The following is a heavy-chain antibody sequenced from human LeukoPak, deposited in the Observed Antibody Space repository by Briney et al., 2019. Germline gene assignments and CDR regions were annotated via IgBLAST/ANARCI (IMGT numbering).Heavy chain of an antibody. D-gene: IGHD5-24*01. Sequence: PGGSLRLSCAASGFTFDDYAMHWVRQAPGKGLEWVSGISWNSGSIVYADSVKGRFTISRDNAKNSLYLQMNSLRAEDTALYYCAKSRGGTITHYFDYWGQGTLVTVSS. V-gene: IGHV3-9*01. CDR2: ISWNSGSI. CDR3: AKSRGGTITHYFDY. CDR1: GFTFDDYA. J-gene: IGHJ4*02.